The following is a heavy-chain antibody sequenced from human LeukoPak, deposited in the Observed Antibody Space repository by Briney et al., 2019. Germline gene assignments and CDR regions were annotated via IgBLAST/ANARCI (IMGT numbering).Heavy chain of an antibody. CDR2: ISYDGSNK. D-gene: IGHD3-22*01. V-gene: IGHV3-30-3*01. Sequence: GGSLRLSCAASGFTFSSYAMRWVRQAPGKGLEWVAVISYDGSNKYYADSVKGRFTISRDNSKNTLYLQMNSLRAEDTAVYYCVREVHYYYDSSGYLDYWGQGTLVTVSS. CDR3: VREVHYYYDSSGYLDY. CDR1: GFTFSSYA. J-gene: IGHJ4*02.